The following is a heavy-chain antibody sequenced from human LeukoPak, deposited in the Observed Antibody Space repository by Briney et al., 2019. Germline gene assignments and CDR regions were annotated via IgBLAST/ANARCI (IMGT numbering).Heavy chain of an antibody. Sequence: GGSLTISCAASGFNFNAYAMTWVRQAPGKGLQWVSSISKNGKTTFYTDSVKGRFTISRDNSKDTLHLQMDRLRAEDTALYFCAKDHDNTDSYYYFDSWGLGTLVTVS. V-gene: IGHV3-23*01. CDR2: ISKNGKTT. D-gene: IGHD2-21*02. J-gene: IGHJ4*02. CDR1: GFNFNAYA. CDR3: AKDHDNTDSYYYFDS.